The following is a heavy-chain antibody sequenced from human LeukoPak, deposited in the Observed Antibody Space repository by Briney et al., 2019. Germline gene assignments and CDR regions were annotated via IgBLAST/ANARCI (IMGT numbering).Heavy chain of an antibody. Sequence: SETLSLTCTVSGYSISSGYYWGWIRQPPGKGLEWIGSIYHSGSTYYNPSLKSRVTISVDTSKNQFSLKLSSVTAADTAVYYCARVSSEEATIPFDYWGQGTLSPSPQ. V-gene: IGHV4-38-2*02. CDR1: GYSISSGYY. CDR2: IYHSGST. D-gene: IGHD5-12*01. J-gene: IGHJ4*02. CDR3: ARVSSEEATIPFDY.